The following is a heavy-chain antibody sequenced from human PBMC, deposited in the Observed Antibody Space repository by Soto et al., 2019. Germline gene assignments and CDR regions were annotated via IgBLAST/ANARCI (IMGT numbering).Heavy chain of an antibody. V-gene: IGHV1-18*01. D-gene: IGHD3-10*01. CDR1: GYTFTNYG. Sequence: ASVKVSCKASGYTFTNYGINWVRQAPGQGLEWMGWINTYNGNTNFAQRLQGRVTMTTETSTSTAYMEMRSLRSDDTAVYYCARLLITMVRGVIIENWFDPWGQGTLVTVSS. J-gene: IGHJ5*02. CDR2: INTYNGNT. CDR3: ARLLITMVRGVIIENWFDP.